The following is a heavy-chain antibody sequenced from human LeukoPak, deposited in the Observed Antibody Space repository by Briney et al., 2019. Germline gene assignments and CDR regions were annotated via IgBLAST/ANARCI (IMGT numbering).Heavy chain of an antibody. D-gene: IGHD6-19*01. V-gene: IGHV6-1*01. J-gene: IGHJ6*02. CDR2: TYYRSKWYN. Sequence: SQTLSLTCAISGDSVSSNSAAWSWIRQSPSRGLEWLGRTYYRSKWYNDYAVSVKSRITINPDTSKNQFSLQLNSVTPEDTAVYYCARSHSSGWYGYYYYGMDVWGQGTTVTVSS. CDR1: GDSVSSNSAA. CDR3: ARSHSSGWYGYYYYGMDV.